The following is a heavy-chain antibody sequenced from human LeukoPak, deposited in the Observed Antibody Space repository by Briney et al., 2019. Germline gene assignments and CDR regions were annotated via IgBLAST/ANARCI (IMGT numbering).Heavy chain of an antibody. CDR2: ISYDGSNK. D-gene: IGHD6-13*01. J-gene: IGHJ6*02. V-gene: IGHV3-30*18. CDR1: GFTFSSYG. CDR3: AKDSSSSWYAGLAYYYYGMDV. Sequence: AGGSLRLSCAASGFTFSSYGMHWVRQAPGKGLEWVAVISYDGSNKYYADSVKGRFTISRDNSKNTLYLQMNSLRAEDTAVYYCAKDSSSSWYAGLAYYYYGMDVWGQGTTVTVSS.